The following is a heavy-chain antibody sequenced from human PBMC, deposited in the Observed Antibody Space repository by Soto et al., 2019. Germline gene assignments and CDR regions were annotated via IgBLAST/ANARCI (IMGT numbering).Heavy chain of an antibody. CDR2: IYYSGST. D-gene: IGHD2-2*01. J-gene: IGHJ5*02. V-gene: IGHV4-59*08. CDR1: GGSISSYY. Sequence: PSETLSLTCTVSGGSISSYYWSWIRQPPGKGLEWIGYIYYSGSTNYNPSLKSRVTISVDTSKNQFSLKLSSVTAADTAVYYCARRLGYCSSTSCYKNWFDPWGQGTLVTVSS. CDR3: ARRLGYCSSTSCYKNWFDP.